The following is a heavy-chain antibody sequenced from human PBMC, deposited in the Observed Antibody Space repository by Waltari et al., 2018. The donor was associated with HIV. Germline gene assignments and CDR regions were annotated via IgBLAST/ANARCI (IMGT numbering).Heavy chain of an antibody. V-gene: IGHV4-59*01. J-gene: IGHJ3*01. Sequence: QVQLQESGPGVVKPSETLSLPCTVSGGSIYGYYWGWIRQPPEYGLEWMAYLHYTGTTEYHPSLKSRLSISLDTSKNHFSLKLRSVTAADTAIYYCARYRVCGEDCADGFDLWGQGTLVTVSS. CDR3: ARYRVCGEDCADGFDL. D-gene: IGHD2-21*02. CDR1: GGSIYGYY. CDR2: LHYTGTT.